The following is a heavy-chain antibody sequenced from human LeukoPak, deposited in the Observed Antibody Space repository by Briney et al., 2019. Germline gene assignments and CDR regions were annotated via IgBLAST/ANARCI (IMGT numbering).Heavy chain of an antibody. D-gene: IGHD5-24*01. CDR1: GGSISSGSCY. CDR2: IYTSGST. CDR3: ARVGGYNYNYFDY. V-gene: IGHV4-61*02. J-gene: IGHJ4*02. Sequence: SETLSLTCTVSGGSISSGSCYWSWIRQPAGKGLEWIGRIYTSGSTNYNPSLKSRVTISVDTSKNQFSLKLSSVTAADTAVYYCARVGGYNYNYFDYWGQGTLVTVSS.